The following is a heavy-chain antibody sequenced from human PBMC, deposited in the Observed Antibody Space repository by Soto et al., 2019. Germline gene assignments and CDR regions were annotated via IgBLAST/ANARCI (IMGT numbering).Heavy chain of an antibody. CDR3: ARGRLGYYFDY. D-gene: IGHD6-19*01. Sequence: SETLSLTCTVSGGSISSGDYYWSWIRQPPGKGLEWIGYIYYSGSTYYNPSLKSRVTISVDTSKNQFSLKLSSVTAADTAVYYCARGRLGYYFDYWGQGTLVTVSS. CDR1: GGSISSGDYY. J-gene: IGHJ4*02. CDR2: IYYSGST. V-gene: IGHV4-30-4*01.